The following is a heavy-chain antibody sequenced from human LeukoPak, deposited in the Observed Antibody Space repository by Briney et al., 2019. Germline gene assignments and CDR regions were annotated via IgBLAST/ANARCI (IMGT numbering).Heavy chain of an antibody. V-gene: IGHV1-2*02. CDR1: VYTFSDFY. CDR2: VNPKSGGT. Sequence: ASLKVSCKASVYTFSDFYLHWLRQAPGQGLEYLGWVNPKSGGTSYPQKFQGRVTMTRDTSTSTAYLDVRRLTPDDTAVYYCARDSDREDYFDSWGQGTLVTVSS. CDR3: ARDSDREDYFDS. D-gene: IGHD3-16*02. J-gene: IGHJ4*02.